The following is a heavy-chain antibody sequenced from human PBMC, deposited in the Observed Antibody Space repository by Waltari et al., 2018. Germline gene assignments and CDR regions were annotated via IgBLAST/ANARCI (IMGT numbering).Heavy chain of an antibody. V-gene: IGHV3-74*01. CDR1: GFTFRDYW. J-gene: IGHJ4*02. CDR3: ARKGGRGYTYGPFYYDS. Sequence: EVQLVEAGGDIVQPGGSLRLSCVASGFTFRDYWMHWVRQVPGKGLVWVSRINVDVSSISYSDSVKGRFTSARDNTKNTVFLQLNSLRAEDTGVYYCARKGGRGYTYGPFYYDSWGQGTLVTVSS. CDR2: INVDVSSI. D-gene: IGHD5-18*01.